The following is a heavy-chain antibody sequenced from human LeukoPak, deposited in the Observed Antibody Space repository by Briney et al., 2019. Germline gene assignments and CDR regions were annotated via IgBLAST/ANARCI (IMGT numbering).Heavy chain of an antibody. CDR3: ARGGGYDFWSGYYYFDY. Sequence: PGRSLRLSCAASGFTFSSYAMHWVRQAPGKGLEWVAVISYDGSNKYYADSVKGRFTISRDNSKNTLYLQMNSLRAEDTAVYYCARGGGYDFWSGYYYFDYWGQGTLVTVSS. V-gene: IGHV3-30-3*01. D-gene: IGHD3-3*01. CDR1: GFTFSSYA. J-gene: IGHJ4*02. CDR2: ISYDGSNK.